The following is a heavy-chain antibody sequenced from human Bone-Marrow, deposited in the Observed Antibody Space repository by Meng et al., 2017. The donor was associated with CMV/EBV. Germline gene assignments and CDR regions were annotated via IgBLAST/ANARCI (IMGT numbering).Heavy chain of an antibody. CDR3: ARGQLGWFDP. CDR2: ITYDGSDK. J-gene: IGHJ5*02. D-gene: IGHD3-10*01. Sequence: LSCAASGFTFSNYAMHWVRQASGKGLEWVAVITYDGSDKYYADSVKGRFTISTDNSKNTLYLQMNSLRAEDTAVYYCARGQLGWFDPWGQGTLVTVSS. CDR1: GFTFSNYA. V-gene: IGHV3-30*04.